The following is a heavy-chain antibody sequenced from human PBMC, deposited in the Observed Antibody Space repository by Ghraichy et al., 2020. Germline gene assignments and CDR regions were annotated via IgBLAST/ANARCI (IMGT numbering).Heavy chain of an antibody. CDR3: AKDKLPTSSWYGGIDY. V-gene: IGHV3-23*01. CDR2: ISGSGVTT. J-gene: IGHJ4*02. CDR1: GFSLASYA. Sequence: GGSLRLSCVVSGFSLASYAMNWVRQAPGKGLEWVSTISGSGVTTYYTDSVKGRFSISRDTSKNTLYLQMNSLRVEDTAFYYCAKDKLPTSSWYGGIDYWGQGTLVTVSS. D-gene: IGHD6-13*01.